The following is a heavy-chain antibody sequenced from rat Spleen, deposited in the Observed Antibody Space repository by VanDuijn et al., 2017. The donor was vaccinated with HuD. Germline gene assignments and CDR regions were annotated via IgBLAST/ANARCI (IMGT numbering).Heavy chain of an antibody. D-gene: IGHD1-7*01. CDR3: TRVILWHWYFDF. CDR2: IVYDGSRT. J-gene: IGHJ1*01. Sequence: EVQLVESGGGLVQPGRSLKLSCAASGFTFSDYTMAWVRQAPKEGLEWVATIVYDGSRTYFRDSVKGRFTISRDNAKSTLYLQMNSLRSEDTATYYCTRVILWHWYFDFWGPGTMVTVSS. V-gene: IGHV5S10*01. CDR1: GFTFSDYT.